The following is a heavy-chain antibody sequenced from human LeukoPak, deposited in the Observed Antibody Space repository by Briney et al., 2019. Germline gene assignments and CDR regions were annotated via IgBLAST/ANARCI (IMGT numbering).Heavy chain of an antibody. J-gene: IGHJ6*02. CDR2: IKQDGSET. CDR3: ARKMNIVGAQGWGYGLDV. Sequence: GGSLRLSCAASGFSLSVFWMSWVRQAPGKGLDWVANIKQDGSETKYVGSVKGRFTISRDNAKNSLYLQMNSLRAEDTAVYYCARKMNIVGAQGWGYGLDVWGHRTTVTVSS. CDR1: GFSLSVFW. V-gene: IGHV3-7*05. D-gene: IGHD1-26*01.